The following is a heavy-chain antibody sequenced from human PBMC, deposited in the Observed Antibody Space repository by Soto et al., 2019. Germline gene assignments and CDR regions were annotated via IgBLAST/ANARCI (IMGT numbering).Heavy chain of an antibody. CDR2: IYPSDSDT. D-gene: IGHD3-3*01. J-gene: IGHJ4*02. CDR3: ARGGVSTRTFDY. V-gene: IGHV5-51*01. CDR1: GYNFAGYW. Sequence: ESLKISCTGSGYNFAGYWIAWVRQIPGKGLELMGIIYPSDSDTRYRPSFQGQVTISADKSISSAYLQWSSLRASDTAMYYCARGGVSTRTFDYWGQGTPVTVSS.